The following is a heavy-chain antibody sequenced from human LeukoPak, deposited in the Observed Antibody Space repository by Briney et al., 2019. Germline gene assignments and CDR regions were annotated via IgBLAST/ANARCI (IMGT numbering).Heavy chain of an antibody. V-gene: IGHV1-69*04. CDR3: ARDDISSGYYHQR. J-gene: IGHJ1*01. Sequence: SVKLSCTASGGTFSSYAISWVRQAPGQGLEWMGRIIPILGIKNYAQKFQGRVTITADKSTSTAYMELSSLRSEDTAVYYCARDDISSGYYHQRWGQGTLVTVSS. CDR1: GGTFSSYA. CDR2: IIPILGIK. D-gene: IGHD3-22*01.